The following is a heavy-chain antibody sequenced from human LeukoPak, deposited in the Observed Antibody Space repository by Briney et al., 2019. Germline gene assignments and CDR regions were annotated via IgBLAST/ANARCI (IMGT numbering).Heavy chain of an antibody. CDR3: VRVNCAGDCTSRDWYFDL. CDR2: INSDGSST. Sequence: GGSLRLSCAASGFTFSSYWMHWVRQAPGKGLVWVSRINSDGSSTSYADSVKGRFTISRDNAENTLSLQMNSLRVEDTAVYYCVRVNCAGDCTSRDWYFDLWGRGTLVVVSS. D-gene: IGHD2-21*02. CDR1: GFTFSSYW. J-gene: IGHJ2*01. V-gene: IGHV3-74*01.